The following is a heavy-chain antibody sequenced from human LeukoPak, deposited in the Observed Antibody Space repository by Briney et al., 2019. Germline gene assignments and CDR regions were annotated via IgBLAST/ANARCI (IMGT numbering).Heavy chain of an antibody. CDR3: ARSEIVVFHNDAFDI. Sequence: PSETLSLTCTVSGGSISSYYWSWIRQPPGKGLEWIGYIYYSGSTNYNPSLKSRVTISVDTSKNQFSLKLSSVTAADTAVYYCARSEIVVFHNDAFDIWGQGTMVTVSS. D-gene: IGHD3-22*01. J-gene: IGHJ3*02. CDR1: GGSISSYY. V-gene: IGHV4-59*01. CDR2: IYYSGST.